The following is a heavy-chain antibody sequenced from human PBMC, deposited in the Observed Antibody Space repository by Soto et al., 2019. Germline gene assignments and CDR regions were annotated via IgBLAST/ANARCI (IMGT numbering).Heavy chain of an antibody. V-gene: IGHV2-5*01. D-gene: IGHD3-3*01. CDR3: AHGSWGHVLLGYDFWRAYYTDILWFDP. CDR1: GFSLSTSGVG. J-gene: IGHJ5*02. Sequence: SGPTLVNPTQTLTLTCTFSGFSLSTSGVGGGWIRQPPGKALEWLALIYWNDDKRYSPSLKSRLTITKDTSKNHVVLTMTNMDPVDTATYYCAHGSWGHVLLGYDFWRAYYTDILWFDPWGQGXLVTVSS. CDR2: IYWNDDK.